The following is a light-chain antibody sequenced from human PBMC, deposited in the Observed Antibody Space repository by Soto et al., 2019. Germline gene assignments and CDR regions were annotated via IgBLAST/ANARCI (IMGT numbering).Light chain of an antibody. CDR3: QQLNSYPRT. CDR2: AAS. Sequence: DIQLTQSPSFLSASVGDRVTITCRASQGISSYLAWYQQKPGKAPKLLISAASTLQSGVPSRFSGSGSGTEFTLTISSLQPEDFATYYCQQLNSYPRTFGQGTKLEIK. J-gene: IGKJ2*01. V-gene: IGKV1-9*01. CDR1: QGISSY.